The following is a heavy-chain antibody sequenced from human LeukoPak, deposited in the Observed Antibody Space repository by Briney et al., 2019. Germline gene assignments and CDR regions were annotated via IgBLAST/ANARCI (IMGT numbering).Heavy chain of an antibody. CDR1: GGSISSYY. CDR2: IYYSGST. D-gene: IGHD3-10*01. V-gene: IGHV4-59*01. J-gene: IGHJ4*02. CDR3: ARLNTYYYGSGSYDY. Sequence: PSETLSLTCTVSGGSISSYYWSWIRQPPGKGLEWIGYIYYSGSTNYNPSLKSRVTISVDTSKNQFSLKLSSVTAADTAVYYCARLNTYYYGSGSYDYWGQGTLVTVSS.